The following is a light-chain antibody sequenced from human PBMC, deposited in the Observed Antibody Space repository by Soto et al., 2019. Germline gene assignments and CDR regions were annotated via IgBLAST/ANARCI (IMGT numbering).Light chain of an antibody. V-gene: IGLV1-47*01. Sequence: SVLTQPPSASGTPGQGVTISCSGSTXNIGSNYVYWYQQLPGTAPKLLIYRNNQRPSGVPDRFSGSKSGTSASLAISGLRSDDEADYFCATWDDSLSAVLFGGGTKVTVL. J-gene: IGLJ2*01. CDR2: RNN. CDR1: TXNIGSNY. CDR3: ATWDDSLSAVL.